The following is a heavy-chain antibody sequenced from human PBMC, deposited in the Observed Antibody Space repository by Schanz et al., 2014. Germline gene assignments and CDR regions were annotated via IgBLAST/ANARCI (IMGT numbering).Heavy chain of an antibody. CDR1: GGTFSSYA. CDR3: ARVGIAAASTGSY. Sequence: GSSVKVSCKASGGTFSSYAIIWVRQAPGQGLEWMGGIIPIFGTTNYAQKLQGRVTMTTDTSTSTAYMERRSLRSADTAVYYCARVGIAAASTGSYGVKATFVSVSA. J-gene: IGHJ4*02. CDR2: IIPIFGTT. V-gene: IGHV1-69*05. D-gene: IGHD6-13*01.